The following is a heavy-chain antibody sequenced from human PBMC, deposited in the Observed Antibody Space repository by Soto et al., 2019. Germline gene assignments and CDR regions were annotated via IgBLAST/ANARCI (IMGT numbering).Heavy chain of an antibody. D-gene: IGHD4-17*01. CDR1: GGSLIGYS. Sequence: SETLSLTCAVYGGSLIGYSWHWVRQPPGKGLEWIGEIDHSGSTKYNPSLKNRVTFSVDTSKNQFSLNLTSVTASDTALYYCARGFPVYSYYFYLDVWAKGTTVTVSS. J-gene: IGHJ6*03. V-gene: IGHV4-34*01. CDR2: IDHSGST. CDR3: ARGFPVYSYYFYLDV.